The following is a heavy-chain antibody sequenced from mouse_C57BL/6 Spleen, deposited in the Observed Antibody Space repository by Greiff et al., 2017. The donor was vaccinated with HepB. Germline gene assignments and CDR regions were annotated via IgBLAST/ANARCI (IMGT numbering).Heavy chain of an antibody. CDR1: GYTFTSYW. CDR3: ASYDYDWYFDV. D-gene: IGHD2-4*01. Sequence: QVQLQQPGAELVKPGASVKLSCKASGYTFTSYWMHWVKQRPGRGLEWIGRIDPNSGGTKYNEKFKSKATLTVDKPSSTAYMPLSSLTSEDSAVYYCASYDYDWYFDVWGTGTTVTVSS. V-gene: IGHV1-72*01. J-gene: IGHJ1*03. CDR2: IDPNSGGT.